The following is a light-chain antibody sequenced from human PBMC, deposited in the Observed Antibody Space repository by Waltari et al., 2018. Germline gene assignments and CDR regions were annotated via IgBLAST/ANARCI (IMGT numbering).Light chain of an antibody. CDR3: CSYAGRGTYV. Sequence: QSALTPPASVSGTPGQPSTISCSGPTSAVGRYALVSWYQQHPGEAPKLLICEVFKRPPDTSSRFSGAKSGSTASLTISGLQPEDEADYYCCSYAGRGTYVFGSGTKVTVL. V-gene: IGLV2-23*02. CDR2: EVF. CDR1: TSAVGRYAL. J-gene: IGLJ1*01.